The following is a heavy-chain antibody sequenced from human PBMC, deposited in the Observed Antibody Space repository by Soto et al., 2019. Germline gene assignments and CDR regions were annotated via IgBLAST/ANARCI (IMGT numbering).Heavy chain of an antibody. CDR3: ARDLGVALATLTLDY. V-gene: IGHV3-21*01. Sequence: GGSLRLSCAASGFSFSTYSMNWVRQAPGKGLEWVADITTSSSFRFYADSVKGRFTISRDDAKNSLYLQMNSLRAEDTGVYYCARDLGVALATLTLDYWGQGTLVTVSS. CDR2: ITTSSSFR. CDR1: GFSFSTYS. D-gene: IGHD2-15*01. J-gene: IGHJ4*02.